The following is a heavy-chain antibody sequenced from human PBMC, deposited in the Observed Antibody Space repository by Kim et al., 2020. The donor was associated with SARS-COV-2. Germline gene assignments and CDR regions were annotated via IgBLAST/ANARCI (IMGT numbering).Heavy chain of an antibody. V-gene: IGHV3-23*01. CDR2: ISGSGGST. CDR1: GFTFSSYA. CDR3: AKDRGTIMNPVIAVGW. D-gene: IGHD6-19*01. J-gene: IGHJ4*02. Sequence: GGSLRLSCAASGFTFSSYAMSWVRQAPGKGLEWVSAISGSGGSTYYADSVKDRFTISRDNSKNTLYLQMNSLRAADTAVYYCAKDRGTIMNPVIAVGWWGQGTLVTVSS.